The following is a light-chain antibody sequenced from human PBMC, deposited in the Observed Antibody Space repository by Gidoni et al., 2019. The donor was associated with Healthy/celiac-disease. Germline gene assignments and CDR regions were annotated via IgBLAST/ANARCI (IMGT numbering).Light chain of an antibody. CDR1: KLGDKY. CDR3: QAWDSRHVV. Sequence: SYELTQPPSVSVSPGQTASITCSGDKLGDKYACWYQQKPGQSPVLVIYQDSKRPSGIPERFSGSNSGNKATLTISGTQAMDEADYYCQAWDSRHVVFGGGTKLTVL. CDR2: QDS. V-gene: IGLV3-1*01. J-gene: IGLJ2*01.